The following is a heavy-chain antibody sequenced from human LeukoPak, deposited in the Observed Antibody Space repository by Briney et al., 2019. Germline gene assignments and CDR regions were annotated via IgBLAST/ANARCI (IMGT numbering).Heavy chain of an antibody. J-gene: IGHJ4*02. Sequence: PSETLSLTCTVSGGSLSSYYWSWIRQPPGKGLEWIGYIYCSGSTNYNPSLKSRVTISVDTSKNQFSLKLSSVTAADTAVYYCARDGYGSGSYYYDYWGQGTLVTVSS. D-gene: IGHD3-10*01. CDR3: ARDGYGSGSYYYDY. CDR1: GGSLSSYY. V-gene: IGHV4-59*01. CDR2: IYCSGST.